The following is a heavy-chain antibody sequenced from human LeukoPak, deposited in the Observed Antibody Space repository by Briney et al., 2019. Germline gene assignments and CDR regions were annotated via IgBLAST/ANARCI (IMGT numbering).Heavy chain of an antibody. CDR2: IIPILGIA. Sequence: SVKVSCKASGGTFSSYAISWVRQAPGQGLEWMGRIIPILGIANYAQKFQGRVTITADKSTSTAYMELSSLRSEDTAVYYCARDSKVGWSPHYYYYGMDVWGQGTTVTVSS. CDR1: GGTFSSYA. V-gene: IGHV1-69*04. D-gene: IGHD2-15*01. CDR3: ARDSKVGWSPHYYYYGMDV. J-gene: IGHJ6*02.